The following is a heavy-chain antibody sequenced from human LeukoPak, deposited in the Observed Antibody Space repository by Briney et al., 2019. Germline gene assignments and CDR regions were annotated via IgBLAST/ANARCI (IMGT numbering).Heavy chain of an antibody. CDR1: GGTFSSYA. Sequence: SVKFSCKASGGTFSSYAISWVRQAPGQGLEWMGGIIPIFGTANYAQKFQGRVTITADKSTSTAYMELSSLRSEDTAVYYCARVGYSSSWYWDWFDPWGQGTLVTVSS. CDR2: IIPIFGTA. CDR3: ARVGYSSSWYWDWFDP. D-gene: IGHD6-13*01. J-gene: IGHJ5*02. V-gene: IGHV1-69*06.